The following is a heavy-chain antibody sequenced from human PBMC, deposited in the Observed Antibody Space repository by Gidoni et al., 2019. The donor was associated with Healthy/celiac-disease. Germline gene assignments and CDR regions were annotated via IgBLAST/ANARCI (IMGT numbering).Heavy chain of an antibody. CDR3: TRGRQQLVLSAFDYYYGMDV. V-gene: IGHV3-49*05. D-gene: IGHD6-13*01. CDR2: IRRKAYGGTT. J-gene: IGHJ6*02. Sequence: EVQLVESGGGLVKPGRSLRLSCTASGFTFGDYAMSWFRQAPGKGMEWVGFIRRKAYGGTTEYAASVKGRFTISRDDSKSIAYLQMNSLKTEDTAVYYCTRGRQQLVLSAFDYYYGMDVWGQGTTVTVSS. CDR1: GFTFGDYA.